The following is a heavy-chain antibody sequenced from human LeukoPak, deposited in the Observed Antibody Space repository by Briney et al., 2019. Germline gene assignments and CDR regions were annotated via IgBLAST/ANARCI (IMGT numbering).Heavy chain of an antibody. Sequence: ASVKVSCKASGYTFTSYDINWVRQATGQGLEWMGWMSPDSGYTGYAQTFQGRVTLTRNTSVSTAFMELSGPRSEDTAVYYCEIYTGYDSFWGQGTLVTVSS. CDR1: GYTFTSYD. CDR2: MSPDSGYT. V-gene: IGHV1-8*01. J-gene: IGHJ4*02. D-gene: IGHD5-12*01. CDR3: EIYTGYDSF.